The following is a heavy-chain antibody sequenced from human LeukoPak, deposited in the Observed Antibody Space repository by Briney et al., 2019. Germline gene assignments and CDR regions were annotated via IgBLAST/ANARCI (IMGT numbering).Heavy chain of an antibody. D-gene: IGHD1-26*01. V-gene: IGHV3-74*01. J-gene: IGHJ4*02. CDR2: VNSDGSRT. CDR3: TRSLNSGSYPDY. CDR1: GFTFSSYW. Sequence: GGSLRLSCAASGFTFSSYWMHWVRQAPGKGLVWVSRVNSDGSRTDYADSVKGQITISRDNAKNTLYLQMNSLRAEDTAVYYCTRSLNSGSYPDYWGQGTLVTVSS.